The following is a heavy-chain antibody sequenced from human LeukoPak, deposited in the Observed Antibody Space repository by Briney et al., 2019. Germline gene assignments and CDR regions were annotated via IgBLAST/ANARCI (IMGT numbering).Heavy chain of an antibody. Sequence: SETLSLTCSVSGYSISSGHYWGWIRQPPGKGLEWIGTIYESGNTYYNPSLKSRVTISVDTSKNQLYLKVSSVTAADTAVYYCATLEDVVLMTFESWGQGTLVTVSS. CDR2: IYESGNT. CDR3: ATLEDVVLMTFES. D-gene: IGHD2-8*01. V-gene: IGHV4-38-2*01. J-gene: IGHJ4*02. CDR1: GYSISSGHY.